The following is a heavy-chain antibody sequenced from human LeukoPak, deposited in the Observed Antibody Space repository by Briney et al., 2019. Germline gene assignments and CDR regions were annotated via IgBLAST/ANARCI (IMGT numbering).Heavy chain of an antibody. CDR1: GYSFTSYW. J-gene: IGHJ6*02. CDR2: IYPGDSDT. CDR3: ARQSVGATGYYYYGMDV. V-gene: IGHV5-51*01. D-gene: IGHD1-26*01. Sequence: GESLKISCKGSGYSFTSYWIDWVRQMPGKGLEWMGIIYPGDSDTRYSPSFQGQVTISADKSISTAYLQWSSLKASDTAMYYCARQSVGATGYYYYGMDVWGQGTTVTVSS.